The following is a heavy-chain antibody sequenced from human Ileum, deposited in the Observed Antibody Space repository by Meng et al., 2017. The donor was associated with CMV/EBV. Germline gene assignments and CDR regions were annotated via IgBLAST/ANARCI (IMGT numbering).Heavy chain of an antibody. CDR1: GDPISRGSHS. V-gene: IGHV4-39*07. CDR2: MYFSGIA. Sequence: QMQLQGAGPGLVKPAGPLSLTCTASGDPISRGSHSWAWFRQPPGKRLEWIGSMYFSGIADYNPSLKSRVTISLHATQKQFSLRLTSVTAADSAVYFCARDLTNKWFYYWGQGTLVTVSS. J-gene: IGHJ4*02. CDR3: ARDLTNKWFYY. D-gene: IGHD1-26*01.